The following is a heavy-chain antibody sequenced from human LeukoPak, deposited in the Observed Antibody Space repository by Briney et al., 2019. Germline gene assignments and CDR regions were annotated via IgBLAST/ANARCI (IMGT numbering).Heavy chain of an antibody. CDR2: INPSVGST. V-gene: IGHV1-46*03. Sequence: GASVKVSCKASGYTFTSYYMHWMRQAPGQGLELMGIINPSVGSTSYAQKFQGRVTMTRDTSTSTVYMELSSLRSEDTAVYYCASRYYDSSGYHGFDYWGQGTLVTVSS. CDR3: ASRYYDSSGYHGFDY. J-gene: IGHJ4*02. D-gene: IGHD3-22*01. CDR1: GYTFTSYY.